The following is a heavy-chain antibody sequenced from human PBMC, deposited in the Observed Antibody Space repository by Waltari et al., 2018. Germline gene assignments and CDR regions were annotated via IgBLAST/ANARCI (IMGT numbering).Heavy chain of an antibody. Sequence: QVQLVQSGAEMKKPGASVTLSCKASGYTVFAYPIHCVRQAPGQRLEWMGWITGNENTKYAQRVQGRVTITRDRSASTTYMDLSTLRAEDTAVYYCASGRERSYGSANYYQLDYWGQGTLVTVSS. V-gene: IGHV1-3*01. CDR2: ITGNENT. CDR3: ASGRERSYGSANYYQLDY. D-gene: IGHD3-10*01. J-gene: IGHJ4*02. CDR1: GYTVFAYP.